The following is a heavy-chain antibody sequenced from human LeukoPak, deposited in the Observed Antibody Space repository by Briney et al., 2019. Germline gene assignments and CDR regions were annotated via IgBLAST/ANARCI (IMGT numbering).Heavy chain of an antibody. V-gene: IGHV1-69*13. Sequence: SVKVSCKASGGTFSSYAISWVRQAPGQGLEWMGGIIPIFGTANYAQKFQGRVTITADESTSTAYMELSSLRSEDTAVYYCARGASGWYRFPFDIWGQGTMVTVSS. CDR1: GGTFSSYA. D-gene: IGHD6-19*01. CDR3: ARGASGWYRFPFDI. J-gene: IGHJ3*02. CDR2: IIPIFGTA.